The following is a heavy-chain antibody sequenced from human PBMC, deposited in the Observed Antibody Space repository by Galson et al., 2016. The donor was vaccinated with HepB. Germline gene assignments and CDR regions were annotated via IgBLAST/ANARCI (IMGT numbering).Heavy chain of an antibody. D-gene: IGHD4-23*01. Sequence: SLRLSCAASGFTFDDYAMAWFRQAPGQGLEWVGMIRSKAYGGTTEYAALVKGTFSISRDDSKSIAYLQMNSLKTEDTAVYYCTRGGADGKAFDLWGQGTMVSVSS. V-gene: IGHV3-49*03. CDR2: IRSKAYGGTT. CDR3: TRGGADGKAFDL. CDR1: GFTFDDYA. J-gene: IGHJ3*01.